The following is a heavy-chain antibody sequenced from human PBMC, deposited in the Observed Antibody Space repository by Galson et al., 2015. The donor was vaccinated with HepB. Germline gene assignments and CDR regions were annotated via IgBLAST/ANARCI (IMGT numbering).Heavy chain of an antibody. Sequence: SVKVSCKASGYTFTSYGISWVRQAPGQGLEWMGGIIPIFGTANYAQKFQGRVTITTDESTSTAYMELSSLRSEDTAVYYCARGEPGIAAAATDYWGQGTLVTASS. CDR2: IIPIFGTA. D-gene: IGHD6-13*01. CDR3: ARGEPGIAAAATDY. J-gene: IGHJ4*02. V-gene: IGHV1-69*05. CDR1: GYTFTSYG.